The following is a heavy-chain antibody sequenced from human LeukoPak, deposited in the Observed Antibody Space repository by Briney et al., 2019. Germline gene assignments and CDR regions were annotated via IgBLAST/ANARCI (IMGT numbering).Heavy chain of an antibody. CDR3: ARGYCSGGSCYSVENWFDP. V-gene: IGHV1-8*01. Sequence: ASVKVSCKASGYTFTSYDINWVRQATGQGLEWMGWMNPNSGNTGYAQKFQGRVTMTRNTSISTDYMELSRLRSDDTAVYYCARGYCSGGSCYSVENWFDPWGQGTLVTVSS. J-gene: IGHJ5*02. CDR2: MNPNSGNT. CDR1: GYTFTSYD. D-gene: IGHD2-15*01.